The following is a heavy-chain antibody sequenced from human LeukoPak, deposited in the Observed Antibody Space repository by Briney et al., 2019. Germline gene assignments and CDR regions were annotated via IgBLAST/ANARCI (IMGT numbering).Heavy chain of an antibody. J-gene: IGHJ4*02. Sequence: SETLSLTCTVSGGSVSSDYWSWLRQPPGKGLEWIGYIYHTGNSDYNPSLKSRATISLDTSKNQFSLKLTSVTAADTAVYFCARHPFSSPFDYWGQGTLVTVSS. V-gene: IGHV4-59*08. D-gene: IGHD2/OR15-2a*01. CDR3: ARHPFSSPFDY. CDR1: GGSVSSDY. CDR2: IYHTGNS.